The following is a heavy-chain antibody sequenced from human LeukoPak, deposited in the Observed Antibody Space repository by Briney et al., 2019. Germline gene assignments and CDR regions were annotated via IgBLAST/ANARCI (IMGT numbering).Heavy chain of an antibody. D-gene: IGHD2/OR15-2a*01. CDR1: GYTFTYNY. CDR3: AITHANNAFDI. V-gene: IGHV1-2*06. J-gene: IGHJ3*02. CDR2: INPNTGGT. Sequence: ASVKVSCKASGYTFTYNYIHWVRQAPGQGLEWMGRINPNTGGTNSAQNSQGRLTMTRDTSISTAYMELSRLRSDDTAMYYCAITHANNAFDIWGQGTMVTVSS.